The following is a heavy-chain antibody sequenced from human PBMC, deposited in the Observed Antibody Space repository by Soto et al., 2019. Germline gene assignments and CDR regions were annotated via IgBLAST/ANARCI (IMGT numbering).Heavy chain of an antibody. Sequence: QVQLVESGGGVVQHGRSLRLSCAASGFTFSSYGMHWVRQAPGKGLEWVAVISYDGSNKYYADSVKGRLTISRDNSKNTQYLQINSLRAEDTALYYCAKGQHCSTTSCYFYYYGVDVWGQGTTVAVSS. CDR3: AKGQHCSTTSCYFYYYGVDV. V-gene: IGHV3-30*18. J-gene: IGHJ6*02. CDR2: ISYDGSNK. D-gene: IGHD2-2*01. CDR1: GFTFSSYG.